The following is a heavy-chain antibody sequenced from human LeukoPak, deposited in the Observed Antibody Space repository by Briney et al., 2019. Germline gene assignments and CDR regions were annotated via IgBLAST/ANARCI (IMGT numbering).Heavy chain of an antibody. V-gene: IGHV3-23*01. Sequence: GGSLRLSCAASGFTFSSYAMSWVRQAPGKGLEWVSAISGSGGSTYYADSVKGRFTISRDNSKNTLYLQMNSLRAEDTAVYYCAKVNGYSYGYEGSYYYYGMDVWGQGTTVTVSS. J-gene: IGHJ6*02. CDR1: GFTFSSYA. D-gene: IGHD5-18*01. CDR2: ISGSGGST. CDR3: AKVNGYSYGYEGSYYYYGMDV.